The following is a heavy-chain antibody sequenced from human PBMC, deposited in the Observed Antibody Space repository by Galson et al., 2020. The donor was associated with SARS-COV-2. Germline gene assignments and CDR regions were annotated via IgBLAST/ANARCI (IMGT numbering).Heavy chain of an antibody. CDR3: ARGGSGGSAKFYYYYYAMDV. J-gene: IGHJ6*02. CDR1: GGSFSGYY. CDR2: INHSGST. V-gene: IGHV4-34*01. Sequence: SETLSLTCAVYGGSFSGYYWSWIRQPPGKGLEWIGEINHSGSTNYNPSLKSRVTISADTSENQFSLKVSSVTAADTAVYYCARGGSGGSAKFYYYYYAMDVWGQGTTVTVSS. D-gene: IGHD2-15*01.